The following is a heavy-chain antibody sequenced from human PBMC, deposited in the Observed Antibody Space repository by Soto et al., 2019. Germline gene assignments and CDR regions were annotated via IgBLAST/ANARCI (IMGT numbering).Heavy chain of an antibody. CDR1: GFTFSSYA. CDR3: AKDLKVDIVMGDFDY. D-gene: IGHD5-12*01. Sequence: EVQLLESGGGLAQPGGSLRLSCAASGFTFSSYAMSWVRQAPGKGLEWVSGINAGGGSTYYPDSVQGRFIISRDNSKNTLYLQMNSLRAEDTAVYYCAKDLKVDIVMGDFDYWGQGTLVTVSS. CDR2: INAGGGST. J-gene: IGHJ4*02. V-gene: IGHV3-23*01.